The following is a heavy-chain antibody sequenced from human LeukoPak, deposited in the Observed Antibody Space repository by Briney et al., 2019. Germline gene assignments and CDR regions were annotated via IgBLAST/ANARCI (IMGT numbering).Heavy chain of an antibody. CDR1: GFTFSSYA. CDR3: AKSGSTYCSGGSCYSNWFDP. Sequence: GGSLRLSCAASGFTFSSYAMHWVRQAPGKGLEYVSGISSNGGRTYYADSVKGRFTISRDNSRNTLYLQMGSLRAEDTAVYYCAKSGSTYCSGGSCYSNWFDPWGQGTLVTVSS. V-gene: IGHV3-64*02. D-gene: IGHD2-15*01. CDR2: ISSNGGRT. J-gene: IGHJ5*02.